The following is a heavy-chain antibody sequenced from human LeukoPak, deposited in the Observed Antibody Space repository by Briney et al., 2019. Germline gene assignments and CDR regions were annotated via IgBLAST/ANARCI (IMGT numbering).Heavy chain of an antibody. D-gene: IGHD5-18*01. Sequence: ASVTVSFKASGYTFTIYDINWVRQATGQGVEWRGGMDPNRGNTGYAQKFQARVTMTRNTSISPAYMELSSLRSEDTAVYYCARVLGSAWIQLWLPYYYGMDVWGQGTTVTVSS. CDR1: GYTFTIYD. J-gene: IGHJ6*02. CDR3: ARVLGSAWIQLWLPYYYGMDV. V-gene: IGHV1-8*01. CDR2: MDPNRGNT.